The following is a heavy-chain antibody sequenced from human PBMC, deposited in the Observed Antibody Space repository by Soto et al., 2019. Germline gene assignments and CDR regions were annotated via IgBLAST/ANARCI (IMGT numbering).Heavy chain of an antibody. D-gene: IGHD6-19*01. V-gene: IGHV4-59*01. CDR3: ARVPSSGWYWYYFDY. J-gene: IGHJ4*02. Sequence: ASETLSLTCTVSGGSISSYYWSWIRQPPGKGLEWIGYIYYSGSTNYNPSLKSRVTISVDTSKNQFSLKLSSVTAADTAVYYCARVPSSGWYWYYFDYWGQGTLVTVSS. CDR2: IYYSGST. CDR1: GGSISSYY.